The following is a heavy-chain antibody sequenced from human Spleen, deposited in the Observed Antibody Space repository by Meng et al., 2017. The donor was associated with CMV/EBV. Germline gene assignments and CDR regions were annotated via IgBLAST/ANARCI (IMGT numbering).Heavy chain of an antibody. J-gene: IGHJ4*02. CDR2: IYHSGST. V-gene: IGHV4-4*02. Sequence: SGGSISSSNLWTWVRQVPGKGLEWIGEIYHSGSTNYNPSLKSRIVMSVDTSKNHFSLELTSVTAADTAVYYCAKSVLGHGGNGDFDYWGQGTLVTVSS. CDR3: AKSVLGHGGNGDFDY. CDR1: GGSISSSNL. D-gene: IGHD4-23*01.